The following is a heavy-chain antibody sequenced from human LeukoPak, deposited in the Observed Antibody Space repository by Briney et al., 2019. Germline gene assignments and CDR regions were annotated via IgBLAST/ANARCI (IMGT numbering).Heavy chain of an antibody. CDR1: GYTFTSYG. CDR3: VREGYLSQHHWFDP. V-gene: IGHV1-18*01. J-gene: IGHJ5*02. CDR2: ISAYNGNT. Sequence: ASVKVPCKASGYTFTSYGISWVRQAPGQGLEWMGWISAYNGNTNYAQKLQGRVTMTTDTSTSTAYMELRSLRSDDTAVYYCVREGYLSQHHWFDPWGQGTLVTVSS. D-gene: IGHD6-13*01.